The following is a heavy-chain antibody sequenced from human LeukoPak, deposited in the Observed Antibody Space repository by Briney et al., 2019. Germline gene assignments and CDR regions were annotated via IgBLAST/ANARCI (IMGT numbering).Heavy chain of an antibody. D-gene: IGHD3-3*01. Sequence: QPGGSLRLSCDASGFAFSKYRMHWVRQAPGKGLVWVSFISKDGATRTYVDSVRDRFTISRDNSKNILFLQMNSLKSEDTAMYYCVRASGYLHDFDFWGQGTLVTVSS. CDR2: ISKDGATR. CDR3: VRASGYLHDFDF. CDR1: GFAFSKYR. J-gene: IGHJ4*02. V-gene: IGHV3-74*03.